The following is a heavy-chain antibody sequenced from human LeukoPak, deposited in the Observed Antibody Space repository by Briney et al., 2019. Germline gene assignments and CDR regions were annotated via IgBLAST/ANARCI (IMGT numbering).Heavy chain of an antibody. V-gene: IGHV3-11*04. J-gene: IGHJ4*02. CDR3: ARTLRYFDWDDDY. CDR2: ISSSGSTI. Sequence: GGSLRLSCAASGFTFSDYYMSWIRQAPGKGLEWVSYISSSGSTIYYADSVKGRFTISRDNSKNTLYLQMNSLRADDTAVYYCARTLRYFDWDDDYWGQGTLVTVSS. CDR1: GFTFSDYY. D-gene: IGHD3-9*01.